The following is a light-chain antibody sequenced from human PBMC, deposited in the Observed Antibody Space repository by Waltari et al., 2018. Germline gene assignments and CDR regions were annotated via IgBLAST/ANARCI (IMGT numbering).Light chain of an antibody. V-gene: IGLV6-57*03. J-gene: IGLJ2*01. CDR2: EDD. CDR3: QSYDAYVV. CDR1: SGSIARNY. Sequence: NFMLTQPHSVSESPGKTVSISCTRSSGSIARNYVQWYQQRPGSAPTIVIYEDDPRPSGVPDRFSGSIDSSSNSASLTISGLKTEDEADYYCQSYDAYVVFGGGTRLTVL.